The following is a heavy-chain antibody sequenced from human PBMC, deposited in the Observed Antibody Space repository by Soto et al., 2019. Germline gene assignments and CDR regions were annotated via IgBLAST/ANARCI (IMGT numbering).Heavy chain of an antibody. D-gene: IGHD3-22*01. Sequence: QVQLVQSGAEVKKPGSSMKASCKASGGTFNSYDINWVRQAPGQGPEWMGGIIPIVETPKYAQKFQGRVTITADESTNTVYMELSSLRSEDTAMYYCARVSRPNYYETSGFFTDNWFDTWGQGTLVTVSS. CDR1: GGTFNSYD. CDR3: ARVSRPNYYETSGFFTDNWFDT. V-gene: IGHV1-69*01. CDR2: IIPIVETP. J-gene: IGHJ5*02.